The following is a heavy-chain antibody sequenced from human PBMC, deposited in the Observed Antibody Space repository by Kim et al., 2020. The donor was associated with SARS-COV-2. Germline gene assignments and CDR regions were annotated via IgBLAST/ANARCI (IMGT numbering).Heavy chain of an antibody. J-gene: IGHJ4*02. V-gene: IGHV4-39*01. CDR3: ARHPYSSSWYSI. D-gene: IGHD6-13*01. Sequence: YDNPTLKSRGTISVDTSKNQVSLRLRSVTAADTAVYYCARHPYSSSWYSIWGQGTLVTVSS.